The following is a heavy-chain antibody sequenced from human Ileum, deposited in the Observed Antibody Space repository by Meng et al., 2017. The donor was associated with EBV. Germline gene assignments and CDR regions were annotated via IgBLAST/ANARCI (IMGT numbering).Heavy chain of an antibody. J-gene: IGHJ4*02. D-gene: IGHD1-26*01. V-gene: IGHV4-61*08. CDR2: VNYNGDS. CDR1: GAAVTSSGYY. Sequence: VQLQQSGPGVVEPAETLSLTCTFSGAAVTSSGYYWSWLRQSPGKGLEWLGYVNYNGDSTYNPSLKSRVTIFIDTSKKQFYLNLTSATAADTAIYYCARDLRVGGAFDYWGQGTLVTVSS. CDR3: ARDLRVGGAFDY.